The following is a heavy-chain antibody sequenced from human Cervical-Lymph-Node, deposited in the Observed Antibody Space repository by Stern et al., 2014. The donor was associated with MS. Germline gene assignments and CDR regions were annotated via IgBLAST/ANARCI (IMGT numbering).Heavy chain of an antibody. CDR1: GYRFTSYW. V-gene: IGHV5-51*01. D-gene: IGHD3-9*01. CDR3: TTQRLLTSYLH. Sequence: MQLVQSGAEVKKPGESLKISCKGSGYRFTSYWIGWGRQMPGKGLEWVGIIYPSDSDTRYSPSFQGQVTISADKSITTAYLQWSSLKASDTAMYYCTTQRLLTSYLHWGQGTLVTVSS. J-gene: IGHJ4*02. CDR2: IYPSDSDT.